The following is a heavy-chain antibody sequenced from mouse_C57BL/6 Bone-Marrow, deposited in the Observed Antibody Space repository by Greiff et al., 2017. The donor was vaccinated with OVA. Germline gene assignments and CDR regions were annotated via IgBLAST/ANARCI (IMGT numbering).Heavy chain of an antibody. CDR1: GYTFTSYW. J-gene: IGHJ2*01. V-gene: IGHV1-64*01. CDR2: IHPNSGST. Sequence: QVQLQQPGAELVKPGASVKLSCKASGYTFTSYWMHWVKQRPGQGLEWIGMIHPNSGSTNYNKKFKSKATLTVDKSSSTAYMQLSSLTSEDSAVYYCARSLLGYGNYEDYWGQGTTLTVSS. CDR3: ARSLLGYGNYEDY. D-gene: IGHD2-1*01.